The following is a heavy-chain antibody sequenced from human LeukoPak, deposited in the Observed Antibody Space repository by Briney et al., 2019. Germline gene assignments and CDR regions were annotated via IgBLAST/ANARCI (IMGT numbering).Heavy chain of an antibody. CDR3: ARGDSYPCYFDY. J-gene: IGHJ4*02. D-gene: IGHD2-15*01. CDR1: GFTVSSNY. CDR2: IYSGGST. V-gene: IGHV3-66*01. Sequence: GGSLRLSCAASGFTVSSNYMSRVRQAPGKGLEWVSVIYSGGSTYYADSVKGRFTISRDNSKNTLYLQMNSLRAEDTAVYYCARGDSYPCYFDYWGQGTLVTVSS.